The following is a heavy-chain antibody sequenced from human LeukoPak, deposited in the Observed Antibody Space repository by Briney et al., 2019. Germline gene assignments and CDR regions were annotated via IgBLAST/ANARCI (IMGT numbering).Heavy chain of an antibody. D-gene: IGHD4-17*01. CDR3: ARENGDYGERYFDL. CDR2: IYHSGST. J-gene: IGHJ2*01. Sequence: SETLSLTCAVSGGSISSSNWWSWVRQPPGKGLEWIGEIYHSGSTNYNPSLKSRVTISVDTSKNQFSLKLSSVTAADTAVYYCARENGDYGERYFDLWGRGTLVTVSS. V-gene: IGHV4-4*02. CDR1: GGSISSSNW.